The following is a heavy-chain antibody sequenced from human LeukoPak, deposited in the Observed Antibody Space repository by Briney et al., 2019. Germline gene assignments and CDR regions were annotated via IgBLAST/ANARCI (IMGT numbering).Heavy chain of an antibody. CDR3: ARACCRARRTIVGATTGFGY. D-gene: IGHD1-26*01. CDR2: MNPNSGNT. Sequence: EASVKVSCKASGGTFSSYAISWVRQATGQGLEWMGWMNPNSGNTGYAQKFQGRVTMTRNTSISTAYMELSSLRSEDTAVYYCARACCRARRTIVGATTGFGYWGQGTLVTVSS. CDR1: GGTFSSYA. V-gene: IGHV1-8*02. J-gene: IGHJ4*02.